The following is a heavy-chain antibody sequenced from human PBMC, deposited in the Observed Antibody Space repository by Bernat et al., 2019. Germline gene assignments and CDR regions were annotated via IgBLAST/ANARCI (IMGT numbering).Heavy chain of an antibody. D-gene: IGHD4-17*01. J-gene: IGHJ3*02. Sequence: QVQLQESGPGLVKPSETLSLTCTVSGGSVSSGSYYWSWIRQPPGKGLEWIGYIFNSGSTNYNPSLRSRVTISVDTSKIQFSLKLRSVTAADTAVYYCAVDFGNPPDTFDIWGQGTVVTVSS. CDR1: GGSVSSGSYY. CDR3: AVDFGNPPDTFDI. V-gene: IGHV4-61*01. CDR2: IFNSGST.